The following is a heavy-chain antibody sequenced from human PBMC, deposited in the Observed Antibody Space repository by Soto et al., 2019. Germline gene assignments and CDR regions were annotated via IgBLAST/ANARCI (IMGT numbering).Heavy chain of an antibody. Sequence: EVQLVESGGGLVQPGESLRLSCAASGFTFSSYDMHWVRQPTGKGLEWVSTIGTAGDTYYPDSVKGRFTISRENAKNSLYLQMNSLRTGDTAVYYCARAQTAVHCTDGVCYIGAGYGMDVWGQGTTVTVSS. CDR3: ARAQTAVHCTDGVCYIGAGYGMDV. CDR2: IGTAGDT. J-gene: IGHJ6*02. V-gene: IGHV3-13*01. D-gene: IGHD2-8*01. CDR1: GFTFSSYD.